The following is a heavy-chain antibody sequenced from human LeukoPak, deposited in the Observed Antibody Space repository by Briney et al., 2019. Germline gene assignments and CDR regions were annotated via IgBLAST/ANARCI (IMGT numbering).Heavy chain of an antibody. J-gene: IGHJ5*02. D-gene: IGHD3-10*01. Sequence: SQTLSLTCTVSGVSISSGSYYWSWIRQPAGKGLEWIGRIYTSGSTNYNPSLKSRVTISVDTSKNQFSLKLSSVTAADTAVYYCARTRSAVTHLNYYGSGSRRISWFDPWGQGTLVTVSS. CDR1: GVSISSGSYY. V-gene: IGHV4-61*02. CDR3: ARTRSAVTHLNYYGSGSRRISWFDP. CDR2: IYTSGST.